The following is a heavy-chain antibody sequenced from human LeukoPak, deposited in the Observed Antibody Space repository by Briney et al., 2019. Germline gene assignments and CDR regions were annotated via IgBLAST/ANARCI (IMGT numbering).Heavy chain of an antibody. Sequence: GGSLRLSCAASGFTFSSYGMSWVRQAPGKGLEWVSAISGSGGSTYYADSVEGRFTISRDNAKHSLYLQMNSLRAEDTAVYYCARCPYSFGFAPPQYWGQGTLVTVSS. CDR2: ISGSGGST. J-gene: IGHJ4*02. CDR3: ARCPYSFGFAPPQY. V-gene: IGHV3-23*01. D-gene: IGHD5-18*01. CDR1: GFTFSSYG.